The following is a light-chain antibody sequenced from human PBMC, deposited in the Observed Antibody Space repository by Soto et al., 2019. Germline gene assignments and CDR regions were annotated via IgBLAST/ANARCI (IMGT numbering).Light chain of an antibody. CDR1: QSVSSN. J-gene: IGKJ1*01. V-gene: IGKV3-15*01. CDR3: QQYNNWPSGT. Sequence: EIVMTQSPATLSVSPGERATLSRRASQSVSSNLAWYQQKPGQAPRLLIYGASTRATGIPARFSGSGSGTEFTLPISSLQSEDFAVYYCQQYNNWPSGTFGQGTKV. CDR2: GAS.